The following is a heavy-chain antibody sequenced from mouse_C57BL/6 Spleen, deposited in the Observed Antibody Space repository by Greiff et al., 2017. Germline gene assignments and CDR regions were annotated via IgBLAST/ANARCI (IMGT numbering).Heavy chain of an antibody. CDR2: ISSGSSTI. J-gene: IGHJ1*03. D-gene: IGHD2-3*01. Sequence: SGFTFSDYGMHWVRQAPEKGLEWVAYISSGSSTIYYADTVKGRFTISSNNAKNTLLLQKTSLRSEDTAMYYCARIDDWYFDVWGTGTTVTVSS. CDR3: ARIDDWYFDV. V-gene: IGHV5-17*01. CDR1: GFTFSDYG.